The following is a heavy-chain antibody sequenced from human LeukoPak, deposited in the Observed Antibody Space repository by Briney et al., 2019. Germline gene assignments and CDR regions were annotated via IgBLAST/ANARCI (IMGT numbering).Heavy chain of an antibody. V-gene: IGHV3-23*01. CDR1: GFTFSSYV. Sequence: GGSLRLSCAASGFTFSSYVMSWVRQAPGKGLEWVSAISGSGGSTFYADSVKGHFTISRDNSKNTLDLQMNSLRAEDTAVYYCAKRSGSSNGQFDYWGQGSLVTVSS. D-gene: IGHD1-26*01. CDR3: AKRSGSSNGQFDY. J-gene: IGHJ4*02. CDR2: ISGSGGST.